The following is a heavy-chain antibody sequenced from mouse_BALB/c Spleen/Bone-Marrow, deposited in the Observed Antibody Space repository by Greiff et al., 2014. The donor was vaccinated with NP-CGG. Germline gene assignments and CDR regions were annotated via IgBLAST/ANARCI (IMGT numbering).Heavy chain of an antibody. D-gene: IGHD3-3*01. J-gene: IGHJ3*01. Sequence: QVQLQQSGTELVKPGASVKLSCKASGYTFTSYYMFWVKQRPGQGLEWIGEINPSNGGTVFNEKFKSKVTLTVDKSSSTAYIQHSGLTSEDSAVYYCIRSAGTGFAYWGQGTLVTVS. CDR3: IRSAGTGFAY. V-gene: IGHV1-53*01. CDR1: GYTFTSYY. CDR2: INPSNGGT.